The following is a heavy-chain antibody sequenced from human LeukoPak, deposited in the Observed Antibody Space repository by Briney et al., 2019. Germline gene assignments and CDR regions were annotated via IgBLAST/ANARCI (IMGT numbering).Heavy chain of an antibody. D-gene: IGHD5-12*01. CDR3: AREMVASGAFDI. V-gene: IGHV4-59*01. J-gene: IGHJ3*02. CDR1: GGSISSYY. Sequence: SETLSLTCTVSGGSISSYYWSWIRQPPGKGLEWIGNVYYSGSTNYNPSLKSRVTISVDTSKNQFSLKLSSVTAADTAVYYCAREMVASGAFDIWGQGTMVTVSS. CDR2: VYYSGST.